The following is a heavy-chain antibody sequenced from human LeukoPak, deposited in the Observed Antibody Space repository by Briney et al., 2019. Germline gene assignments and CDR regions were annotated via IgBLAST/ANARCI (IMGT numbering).Heavy chain of an antibody. D-gene: IGHD1-1*01. CDR2: IYYSGST. V-gene: IGHV4-59*08. J-gene: IGHJ6*02. CDR1: GGSISGYY. CDR3: ARSGTYYYYGMDV. Sequence: PSETLSLTCTVSGGSISGYYWGWIRQPPGKGLEWIGFIYYSGSTNYNPSLKSRVAISVDTSKNQFSLKLSSVTAADTAVYYCARSGTYYYYGMDVWGQGTTVTVSS.